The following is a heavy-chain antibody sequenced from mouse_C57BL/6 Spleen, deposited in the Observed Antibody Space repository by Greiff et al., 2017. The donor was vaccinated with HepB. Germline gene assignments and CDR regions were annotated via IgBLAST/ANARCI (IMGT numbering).Heavy chain of an antibody. J-gene: IGHJ2*01. Sequence: EVQLQQSGPELVKPGASVKISCKASGYTFTDYYMNWVKQSHGKSLEWIGDINPNNGGTSYNQKFKGKATLTVDKSSSTAYMELRSLTSEDSAVYYCARYAYSVGYWGQGTTLTVSS. CDR2: INPNNGGT. CDR1: GYTFTDYY. V-gene: IGHV1-26*01. D-gene: IGHD2-10*01. CDR3: ARYAYSVGY.